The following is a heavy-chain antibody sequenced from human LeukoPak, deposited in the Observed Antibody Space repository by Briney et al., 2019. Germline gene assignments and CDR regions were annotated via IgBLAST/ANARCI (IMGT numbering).Heavy chain of an antibody. Sequence: PSETLSLTCTVSGGSISSGGYYWSWSRQHPGKGLEWIGYIYYSGSTYYNPSLKSRVTISVDTSKNQFSLKLSSVTAADTAVYYCARVKYDSSGPSSFDYWGQGTLVTVSS. CDR2: IYYSGST. CDR3: ARVKYDSSGPSSFDY. D-gene: IGHD3-22*01. CDR1: GGSISSGGYY. V-gene: IGHV4-31*03. J-gene: IGHJ4*02.